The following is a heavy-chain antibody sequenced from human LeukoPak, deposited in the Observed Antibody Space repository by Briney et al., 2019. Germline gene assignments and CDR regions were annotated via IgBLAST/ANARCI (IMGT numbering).Heavy chain of an antibody. CDR2: IYYSGST. CDR3: ARDLSRVVAAKIDTFDI. Sequence: SGTLSLTCTVSGGSISSSSYYWGWIRQPPGKGLEWIGSIYYSGSTYYNPSLKSRVTISVDTSKNQFSLKLSSVTAADTAVYYCARDLSRVVAAKIDTFDIWGQGTMVTVSS. J-gene: IGHJ3*02. D-gene: IGHD2-15*01. CDR1: GGSISSSSYY. V-gene: IGHV4-39*07.